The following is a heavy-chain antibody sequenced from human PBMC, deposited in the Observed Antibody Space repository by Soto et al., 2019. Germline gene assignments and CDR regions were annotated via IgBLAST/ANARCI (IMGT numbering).Heavy chain of an antibody. CDR1: GFTFSSYG. CDR2: IWYDGSNK. CDR3: ARDSYCSSTSCYYDY. D-gene: IGHD2-2*01. Sequence: PVGSLRLSCAASGFTFSSYGMHWVRQAPGKGLEWVAVIWYDGSNKYYADSVKGRFTISRDNSKNTLYLQMNSLRAEDTAVYYCARDSYCSSTSCYYDYWGQGTLVTVSS. J-gene: IGHJ4*02. V-gene: IGHV3-33*01.